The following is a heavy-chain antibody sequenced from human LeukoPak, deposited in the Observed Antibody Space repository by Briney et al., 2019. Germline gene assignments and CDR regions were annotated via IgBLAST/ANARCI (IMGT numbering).Heavy chain of an antibody. CDR1: GFSVSNNY. Sequence: SGGSLRLSCAASGFSVSNNYMSWVRQAPGKGLEWVSVIYSGGSTFYADSVKGRFTISRDNSKNTLYLQMNSLRAEDTAVYYCAKVGDGDYALNLWGQGTLVTVSS. CDR2: IYSGGST. CDR3: AKVGDGDYALNL. V-gene: IGHV3-53*01. D-gene: IGHD4-17*01. J-gene: IGHJ4*02.